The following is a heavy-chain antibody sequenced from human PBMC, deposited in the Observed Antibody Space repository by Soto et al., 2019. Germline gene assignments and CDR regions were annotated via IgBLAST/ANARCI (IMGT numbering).Heavy chain of an antibody. CDR2: VFSSVSA. J-gene: IGHJ4*02. CDR3: ARDGMTTGDT. V-gene: IGHV4-4*07. CDR1: GVSVTSNT. D-gene: IGHD2-21*02. Sequence: ETLSLTCIVSGVSVTSNTWSWVRQPANKGLEWIGRVFSSVSATYNPSLKSRVSISMDTAENRISLKLDSVTAADAGVYFCARDGMTTGDTWGPGTLVTVS.